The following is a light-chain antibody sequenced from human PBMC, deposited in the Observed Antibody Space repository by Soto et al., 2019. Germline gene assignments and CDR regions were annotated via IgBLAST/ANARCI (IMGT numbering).Light chain of an antibody. V-gene: IGKV3-15*01. CDR1: QSVDNN. J-gene: IGKJ1*01. CDR3: QQYGSSPGT. CDR2: GAS. Sequence: IVITQSPSTVSVSPGGRATLSCRASQSVDNNLAWYQQKPGQAPRLLIYGASTRAIGIPARFGGSGSGADFTLTISRLEPEDFAVYYCQQYGSSPGTFGQGTKVDIK.